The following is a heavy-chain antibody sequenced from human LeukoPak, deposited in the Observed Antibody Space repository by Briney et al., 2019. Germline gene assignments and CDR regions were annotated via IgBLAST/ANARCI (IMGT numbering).Heavy chain of an antibody. J-gene: IGHJ4*02. V-gene: IGHV3-74*01. D-gene: IGHD3-16*02. CDR2: INSDASST. CDR3: AREGVYDYVWGSYRPYYFDY. Sequence: GGSLRLSCAASGFTFSSYWMHWVRQAPGKGLVWVSRINSDASSTSSADSVKGRFTISRDNAKYTVYLQMNSLRDEDTAVYYCAREGVYDYVWGSYRPYYFDYWGQGTLVTVSS. CDR1: GFTFSSYW.